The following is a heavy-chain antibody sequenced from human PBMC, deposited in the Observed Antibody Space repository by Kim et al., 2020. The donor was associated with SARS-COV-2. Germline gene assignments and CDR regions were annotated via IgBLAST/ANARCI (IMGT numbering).Heavy chain of an antibody. V-gene: IGHV4-34*01. Sequence: NPSLKSRVTISVDTSKNQFSLRLSSVTAADTAVYYCATLWFGELDAFDIWGQGTMVTVSS. J-gene: IGHJ3*02. D-gene: IGHD3-10*01. CDR3: ATLWFGELDAFDI.